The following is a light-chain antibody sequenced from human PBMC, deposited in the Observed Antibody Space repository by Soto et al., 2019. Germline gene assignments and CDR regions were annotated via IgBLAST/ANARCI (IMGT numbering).Light chain of an antibody. V-gene: IGLV2-11*01. CDR2: DVS. J-gene: IGLJ3*02. CDR1: SSDVGGYNY. Sequence: QSVLTQPRSVSGSPGQSVTISCTGTSSDVGGYNYVSWYQQHPGKAPKLMIYDVSKRPSGVPDRFSGSKSGNTASLTISGLQAEDEADYYCCSYAARGLFGGVTKVTVL. CDR3: CSYAARGL.